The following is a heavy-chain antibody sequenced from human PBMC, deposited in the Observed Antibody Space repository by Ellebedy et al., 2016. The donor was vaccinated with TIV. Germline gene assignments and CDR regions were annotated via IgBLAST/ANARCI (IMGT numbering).Heavy chain of an antibody. D-gene: IGHD1-14*01. CDR1: GFTFTNYY. J-gene: IGHJ3*02. CDR3: TRDGPRVRKGAFDI. Sequence: ALVKVSCKADGFTFTNYYMHWVRQAPGQGLEWMGVINPTGGSTTYAQKFQGRVTMTSDTSTSTLYMELSSLRSEDTAVYYCTRDGPRVRKGAFDIWGQGTMVTVSS. CDR2: INPTGGST. V-gene: IGHV1-46*01.